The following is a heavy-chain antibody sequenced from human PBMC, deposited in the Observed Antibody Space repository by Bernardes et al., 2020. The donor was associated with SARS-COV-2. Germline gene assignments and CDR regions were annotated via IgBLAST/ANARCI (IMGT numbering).Heavy chain of an antibody. CDR3: TRLGTAMHHSTYYYYYSMDV. CDR2: IRSKANSYAT. J-gene: IGHJ6*02. Sequence: GGSLRLSCAASGFTFSGSAMHWVRQASGKGLEWVGRIRSKANSYATAYAASVKGRFTISRDDSKNTAYLQMNSLKTEDTAVYYCTRLGTAMHHSTYYYYYSMDVWGQG. V-gene: IGHV3-73*01. CDR1: GFTFSGSA. D-gene: IGHD5-18*01.